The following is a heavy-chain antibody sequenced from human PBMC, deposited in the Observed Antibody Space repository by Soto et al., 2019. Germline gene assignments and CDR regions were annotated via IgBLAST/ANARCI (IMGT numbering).Heavy chain of an antibody. CDR3: ARDLSSYSSGWYDL. D-gene: IGHD6-19*01. CDR1: GYTFTNYY. J-gene: IGHJ2*01. CDR2: INPSGGRT. Sequence: ASVKVSCKASGYTFTNYYMHCVRQAPGQVLERMGIINPSGGRTNYAQKFHGRVTMTRDTSTSTVYVELSSLRSEDTAVYYCARDLSSYSSGWYDLWGRGTLVTVSS. V-gene: IGHV1-46*01.